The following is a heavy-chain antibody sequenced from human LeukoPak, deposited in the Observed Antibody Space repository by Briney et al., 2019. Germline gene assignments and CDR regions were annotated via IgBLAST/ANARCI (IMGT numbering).Heavy chain of an antibody. CDR1: GGTFSSYA. CDR2: IIPIFGTA. J-gene: IGHJ6*02. D-gene: IGHD6-6*01. V-gene: IGHV1-69*13. Sequence: SVKVSCKASGGTFSSYAISWVRQAPGQGLEWMGGIIPIFGTANYAQKFQGRVTIAADESTSTAHMELSSLRSEDTAVYYYASNEMYSSSSRYYYYYGMDVWGQGTTVTVSS. CDR3: ASNEMYSSSSRYYYYYGMDV.